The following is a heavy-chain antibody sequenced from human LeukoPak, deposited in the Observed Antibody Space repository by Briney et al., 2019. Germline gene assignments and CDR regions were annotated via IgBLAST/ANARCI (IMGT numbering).Heavy chain of an antibody. Sequence: SETLSLTCAVYGGSFSGYYWSWIRQPPGKGLEWIGSIYYSGSTYYNPSLKSRVTISVDTSKNQFSLKLSSVTAADTAVYYCARVSRSPPSPRFDYWGQGTLVTVSS. CDR1: GGSFSGYY. CDR2: IYYSGST. J-gene: IGHJ4*02. V-gene: IGHV4-34*01. D-gene: IGHD6-6*01. CDR3: ARVSRSPPSPRFDY.